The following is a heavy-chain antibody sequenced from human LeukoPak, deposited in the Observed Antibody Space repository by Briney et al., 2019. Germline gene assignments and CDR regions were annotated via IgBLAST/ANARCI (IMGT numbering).Heavy chain of an antibody. D-gene: IGHD6-6*01. CDR2: IKQDGSEK. CDR3: AREGYSSSSYDY. Sequence: GGSLRLSCAASGFTFSSYWMSWVRQAPGKGLEWVANIKQDGSEKYYVDSVKGRFTISRDNTKNSLYLQMNSLRAENTAVYYCAREGYSSSSYDYWGQGTLVTVSS. V-gene: IGHV3-7*01. J-gene: IGHJ4*02. CDR1: GFTFSSYW.